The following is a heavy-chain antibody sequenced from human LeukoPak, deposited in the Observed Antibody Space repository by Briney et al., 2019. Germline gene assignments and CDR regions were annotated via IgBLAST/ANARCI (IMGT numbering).Heavy chain of an antibody. J-gene: IGHJ6*02. Sequence: PGGSLRLSCAASGFTFSSYVMSWVRQAPGKGLEWVAVISYDGSNKYYADSVKGRFTISRDNSKNTLYLQMNSLRAEDTAVYYCARDSYGMDVWGQGTTVTVSS. CDR2: ISYDGSNK. CDR3: ARDSYGMDV. V-gene: IGHV3-30-3*01. CDR1: GFTFSSYV.